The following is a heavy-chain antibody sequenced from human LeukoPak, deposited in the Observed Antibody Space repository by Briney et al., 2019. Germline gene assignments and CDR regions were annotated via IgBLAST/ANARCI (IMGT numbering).Heavy chain of an antibody. J-gene: IGHJ6*02. CDR3: ATGGPPRGMDV. V-gene: IGHV1-24*01. CDR2: FDPEDGET. Sequence: ASVKVSCKVSGYTLTELSMHWVRQAPGKGLEWMGGFDPEDGETIYAQKFQGRVTTTEDTSTDTAYMELSSLRSEDTAVYYCATGGPPRGMDVWGQGTTVTVSS. CDR1: GYTLTELS.